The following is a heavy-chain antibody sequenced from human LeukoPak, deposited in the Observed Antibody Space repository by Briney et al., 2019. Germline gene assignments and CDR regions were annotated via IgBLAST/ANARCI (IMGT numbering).Heavy chain of an antibody. D-gene: IGHD3-10*01. CDR3: ARSPMVRGVNWFDP. Sequence: SETLSLTCTVSGGSISSYYWSWIRQPPGKGLEWIGYIYYSGSTNYNPSLKSRVTISVDTSKNQFSLKLSSVTAADTAVYYCARSPMVRGVNWFDPWGQGTLVTVSS. CDR2: IYYSGST. CDR1: GGSISSYY. J-gene: IGHJ5*02. V-gene: IGHV4-59*01.